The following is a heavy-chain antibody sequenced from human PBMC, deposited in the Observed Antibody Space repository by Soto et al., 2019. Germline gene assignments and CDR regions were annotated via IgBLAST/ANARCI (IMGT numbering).Heavy chain of an antibody. J-gene: IGHJ5*02. CDR1: GGSITSGGYY. Sequence: SETLSLTCSVSGGSITSGGYYWNWIRQHPGKGLEWIGYIFYTGSTRYNSALQSRVSISLDSTKNHFSLTLTSVTAADTAIYYCARDTTIFGVALQTGFDPWGQGILVTVSS. V-gene: IGHV4-31*03. CDR3: ARDTTIFGVALQTGFDP. CDR2: IFYTGST. D-gene: IGHD3-3*01.